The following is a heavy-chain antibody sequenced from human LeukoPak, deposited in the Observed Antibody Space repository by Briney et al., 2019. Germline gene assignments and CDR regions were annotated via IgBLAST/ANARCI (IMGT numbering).Heavy chain of an antibody. D-gene: IGHD2-15*01. CDR1: GYTSTAHY. V-gene: IGHV1-2*06. CDR2: INPNSGGT. Sequence: GASVKVSCKASGYTSTAHYMHWVRQAPGQGLEWMGRINPNSGGTNFAQKFQGRVTMTSDTSINTAYMELNSLRSDDTAVYYCARSKINAATLDHWGPGTLVTVSS. J-gene: IGHJ4*01. CDR3: ARSKINAATLDH.